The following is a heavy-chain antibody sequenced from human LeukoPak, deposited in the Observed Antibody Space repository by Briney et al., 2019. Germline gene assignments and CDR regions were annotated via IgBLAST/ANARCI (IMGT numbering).Heavy chain of an antibody. CDR3: ARDQYSSSSFDY. Sequence: SVKVSCKASGYTFTSYGISWVRQAPGQGLEWMGGIIPIFGTANYAQKFQGRVTITADESTSTAYMELSSLRSEDTAVYYCARDQYSSSSFDYWGQGTLVTVSS. CDR1: GYTFTSYG. CDR2: IIPIFGTA. D-gene: IGHD6-6*01. J-gene: IGHJ4*02. V-gene: IGHV1-69*13.